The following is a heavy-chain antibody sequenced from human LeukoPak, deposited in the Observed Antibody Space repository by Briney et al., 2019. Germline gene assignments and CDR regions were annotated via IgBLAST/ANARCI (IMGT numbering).Heavy chain of an antibody. CDR2: IIPIIGTA. CDR1: GGTFNSSP. CDR3: VRVFSSSYYMDV. D-gene: IGHD3-22*01. J-gene: IGHJ6*03. Sequence: SVKVSCKPSGGTFNSSPIIWVRQAPGQGLEWMGGIIPIIGTANYAQEFQGRVTITADESTTTAYMELSSLRSEDTAVYYCVRVFSSSYYMDVWGKGTTVTISS. V-gene: IGHV1-69*13.